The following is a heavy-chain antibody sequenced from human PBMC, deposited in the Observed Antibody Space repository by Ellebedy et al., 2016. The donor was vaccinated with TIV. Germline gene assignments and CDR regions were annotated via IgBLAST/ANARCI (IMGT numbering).Heavy chain of an antibody. CDR2: ISGSAIST. V-gene: IGHV3-23*01. CDR3: AKDIGGFLGFDS. J-gene: IGHJ4*02. CDR1: GFSFGSYA. Sequence: GESLKISCAASGFSFGSYAMNWVRQAPGKGLEWVSTISGSAISTYYTGSVKGRFTISRDESTSTVLLQMNSLRAEDTAIYYCAKDIGGFLGFDSWGQGTVVTVSS. D-gene: IGHD1-26*01.